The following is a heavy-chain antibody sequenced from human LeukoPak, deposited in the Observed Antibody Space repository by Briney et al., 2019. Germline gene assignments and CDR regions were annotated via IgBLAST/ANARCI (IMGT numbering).Heavy chain of an antibody. V-gene: IGHV4-59*01. Sequence: SETLSLTCTVSGGSISSYYWSWIRQPPGKGLEWIGYIYYSGSTNYNPSLKSRVTISVDTSKNQFSLKLTSVTAADTAVYYCARERYYYAAGSPCDYMDVWGKGTTVTISS. J-gene: IGHJ6*03. CDR2: IYYSGST. CDR1: GGSISSYY. CDR3: ARERYYYAAGSPCDYMDV. D-gene: IGHD3-10*01.